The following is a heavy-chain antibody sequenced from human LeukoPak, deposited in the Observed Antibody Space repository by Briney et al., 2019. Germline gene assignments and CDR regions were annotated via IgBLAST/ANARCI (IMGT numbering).Heavy chain of an antibody. CDR3: AREREGSGWYYYYYGMDV. D-gene: IGHD6-19*01. CDR1: GFTFSSYA. J-gene: IGHJ6*02. V-gene: IGHV3-30-3*01. CDR2: ISYDGSNK. Sequence: GGSLRLSCAASGFTFSSYAMHWVRQAPGKGLEWVAVISYDGSNKYYVDSVKGRFTISRDNSKNTLYLQMNSLRAEDTAVYYCAREREGSGWYYYYYGMDVWGQGTTVTVSS.